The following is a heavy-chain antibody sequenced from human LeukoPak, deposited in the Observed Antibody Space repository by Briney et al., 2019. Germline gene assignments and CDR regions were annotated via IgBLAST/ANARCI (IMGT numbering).Heavy chain of an antibody. Sequence: GGSLRLSCAASGFTFSSYWMSWVRQAPGKGLEWVSYISSSSGTIYYADSVRGRITISRDNARNSLYLQMNSLRAEDTAVYYCASSIVADGTSPFDYWGQGTLVTVSS. J-gene: IGHJ4*02. CDR1: GFTFSSYW. CDR2: ISSSSGTI. CDR3: ASSIVADGTSPFDY. D-gene: IGHD6-13*01. V-gene: IGHV3-48*04.